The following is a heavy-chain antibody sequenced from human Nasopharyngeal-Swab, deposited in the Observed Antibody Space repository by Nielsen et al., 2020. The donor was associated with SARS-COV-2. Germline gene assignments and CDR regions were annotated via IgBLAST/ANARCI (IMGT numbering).Heavy chain of an antibody. CDR2: ISAYNGNT. D-gene: IGHD6-6*01. CDR1: GYTFTSYG. J-gene: IGHJ6*02. V-gene: IGHV1-18*01. CDR3: ARRGSSSSPTNYYYYGMDV. Sequence: ASVTVSCKASGYTFTSYGISWERQAPGQGLEWMGWISAYNGNTNYVQKLQGRVTMTTDTSTSTAYMELRSLRSDDTAVYYCARRGSSSSPTNYYYYGMDVWGQGTTVTVSS.